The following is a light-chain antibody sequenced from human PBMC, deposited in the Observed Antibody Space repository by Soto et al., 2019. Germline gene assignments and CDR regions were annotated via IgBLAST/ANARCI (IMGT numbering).Light chain of an antibody. CDR3: QQYSRNLET. J-gene: IGKJ1*01. Sequence: DIQMTQSPSTLSASVGDRVTITCRASQGIGGWLAWYQQKPGKVPKLLIYGASTLESGVPSRFSGSGSGTEFTLTISSLQPDDFATYYCQQYSRNLETFGQGTKVEIK. V-gene: IGKV1-5*03. CDR2: GAS. CDR1: QGIGGW.